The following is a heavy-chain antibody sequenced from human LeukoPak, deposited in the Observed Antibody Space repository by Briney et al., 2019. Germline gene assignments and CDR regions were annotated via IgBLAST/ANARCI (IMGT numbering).Heavy chain of an antibody. CDR2: IYPTDSDT. Sequence: GESLKISCKGSGYRFTDYWIAWVRQMPGKGLECMGIIYPTDSDTTYSPSFRGQVTISADASSNTAYLQWSSLKASDTAIYYCATSLNCGGDCYSYYFDNWGQGTLVTVSS. J-gene: IGHJ4*02. CDR3: ATSLNCGGDCYSYYFDN. V-gene: IGHV5-51*01. D-gene: IGHD2-21*02. CDR1: GYRFTDYW.